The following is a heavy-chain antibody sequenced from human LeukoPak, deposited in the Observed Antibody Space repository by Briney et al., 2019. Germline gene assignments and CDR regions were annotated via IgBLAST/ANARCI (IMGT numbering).Heavy chain of an antibody. D-gene: IGHD2-2*01. V-gene: IGHV3-74*01. J-gene: IGHJ5*02. CDR2: INSDGSST. CDR3: ARDPYCSTTTCSSHSWFDP. Sequence: GGSLRLSCAASGFTFSSYWMHWVRQAPGKGLVWVSRINSDGSSTGYADSVKGRFTISIDNAKNTLYLRMNTLRAEDTAVYYCARDPYCSTTTCSSHSWFDPWGQGALVTVSS. CDR1: GFTFSSYW.